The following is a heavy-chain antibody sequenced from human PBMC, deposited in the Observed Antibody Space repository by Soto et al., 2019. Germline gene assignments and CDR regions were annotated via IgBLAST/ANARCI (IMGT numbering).Heavy chain of an antibody. CDR2: IYYSGST. Sequence: SETLSLTCTVSGGSISSSSYYWGWIRQPPGKGLEWIGSIYYSGSTYYNPSLKSRVTISVDTSKNQFSLKLSSVTAADTAVYYCASGGNYGDYGKPYPFDYWGQGTLVTVSS. D-gene: IGHD4-17*01. J-gene: IGHJ4*02. V-gene: IGHV4-39*01. CDR1: GGSISSSSYY. CDR3: ASGGNYGDYGKPYPFDY.